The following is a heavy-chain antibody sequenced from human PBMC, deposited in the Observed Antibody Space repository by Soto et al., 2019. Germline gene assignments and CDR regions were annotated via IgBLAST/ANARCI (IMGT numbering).Heavy chain of an antibody. CDR1: GFTFSSYA. V-gene: IGHV3-23*01. J-gene: IGHJ4*02. Sequence: GGSLRLSCAASGFTFSSYAMSWVRQAPVKGLEWVSAISGSGDSTYYADSVKGRFTISRDNSKNTLYLEMNSLIAEDTAVYYCARLPYYDFWSGPTYYFDYWGQGTLVTVSS. CDR3: ARLPYYDFWSGPTYYFDY. CDR2: ISGSGDST. D-gene: IGHD3-3*01.